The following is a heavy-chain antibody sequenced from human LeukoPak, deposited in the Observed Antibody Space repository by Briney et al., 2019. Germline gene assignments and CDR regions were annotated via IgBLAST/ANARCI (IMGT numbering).Heavy chain of an antibody. CDR1: GFTFSRSG. J-gene: IGHJ4*02. D-gene: IGHD1-26*01. CDR3: ARDLGGAPFDY. CDR2: IWADGSKK. Sequence: GGSLRLSCAASGFTFSRSGMHWVRQAPGKGLEWVAVIWADGSKKLYADAVQGRFTISRDNSKNTLYLEMNCLRDEDTAVYYCARDLGGAPFDYWGQGTLVTVSS. V-gene: IGHV3-33*01.